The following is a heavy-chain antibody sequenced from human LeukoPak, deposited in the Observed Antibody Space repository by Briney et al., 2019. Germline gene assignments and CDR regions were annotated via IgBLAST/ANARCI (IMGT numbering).Heavy chain of an antibody. CDR3: AREAYDFWSGYYFDY. CDR1: GGTFSSYA. V-gene: IGHV1-3*03. J-gene: IGHJ4*02. CDR2: INAGNGNT. Sequence: ASVKVSCKASGGTFSSYAISWVRQAPGQGLEWMGWINAGNGNTKYSQEFQGRVTITRDTSASTAYMELSSLRSEDMAVYYCAREAYDFWSGYYFDYWGQGTLVTVSS. D-gene: IGHD3-3*01.